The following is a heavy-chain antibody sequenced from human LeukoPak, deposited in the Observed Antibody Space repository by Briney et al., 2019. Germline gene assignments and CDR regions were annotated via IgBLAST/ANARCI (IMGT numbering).Heavy chain of an antibody. V-gene: IGHV1-2*02. Sequence: GASVKVSCKASGYTFTGYFMHWVRQAPGQGLEWMGWINPNSGETNYAQKFQGRVTMTRDTSISTAYMELSSLRYDDTAVYYCASRGGSGKYDFDFWGQGTLVTVSS. D-gene: IGHD3-10*01. CDR2: INPNSGET. CDR1: GYTFTGYF. J-gene: IGHJ4*02. CDR3: ASRGGSGKYDFDF.